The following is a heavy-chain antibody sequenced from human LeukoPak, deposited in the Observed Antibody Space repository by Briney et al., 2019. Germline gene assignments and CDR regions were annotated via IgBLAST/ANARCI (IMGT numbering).Heavy chain of an antibody. CDR2: ISSSSSYI. D-gene: IGHD2-15*01. CDR1: GFTFSSYS. CDR3: ARDPYCSGGSCFRPFDY. J-gene: IGHJ4*02. V-gene: IGHV3-21*01. Sequence: KAGGSLRLSCAASGFTFSSYSMNWVRQAPGKGLEWVSSISSSSSYIYYADSVKGRFTISRDNAKNSLYLQTNSLRAEDTAVYYCARDPYCSGGSCFRPFDYWGQGTLVTVSS.